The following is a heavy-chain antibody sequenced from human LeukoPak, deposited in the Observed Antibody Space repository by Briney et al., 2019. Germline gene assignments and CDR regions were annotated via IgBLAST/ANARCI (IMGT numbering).Heavy chain of an antibody. CDR1: GYIFTSFG. D-gene: IGHD3-10*01. CDR3: VQGSLRGWFDP. Sequence: ASVKVSCKTSGYIFTSFGITWVRQAPGQGLEWMGWISAYNGHTSYAQKFQGRVTMTTDTSTSTGYMELRSLKSDDTAVYYCVQGSLRGWFDPWGQGTLVTVSS. J-gene: IGHJ5*02. CDR2: ISAYNGHT. V-gene: IGHV1-18*01.